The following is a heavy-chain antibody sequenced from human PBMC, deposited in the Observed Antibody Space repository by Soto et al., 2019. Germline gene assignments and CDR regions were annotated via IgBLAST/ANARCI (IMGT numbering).Heavy chain of an antibody. Sequence: SETLSLTCAVSGYSISSNNWWGWIRQPPGKGLEWIGEIHHSGSTNYNPSLKYRVTISVDKSKNQFALKVSSVTAADTAVYYCARMVVSAPNYFDSWGQGTQVTVSS. V-gene: IGHV4-28*01. J-gene: IGHJ4*02. CDR3: ARMVVSAPNYFDS. D-gene: IGHD2-21*02. CDR2: IHHSGST. CDR1: GYSISSNNW.